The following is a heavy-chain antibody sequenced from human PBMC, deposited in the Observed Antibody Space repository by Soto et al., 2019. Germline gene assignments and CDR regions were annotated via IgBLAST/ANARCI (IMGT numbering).Heavy chain of an antibody. V-gene: IGHV1-3*01. CDR2: IHAGNGYT. CDR1: GYTFDNYA. Sequence: QVPLVQSGAQVKKPGASVKVSCKASGYTFDNYALHWVRQAPGRRLEWMGWIHAGNGYTKYSQSFQGRVTITRDTSAITDHMNLSSLRSEDTAVYYCARVQYSGYDFKLAFDIGGQGTMVTVSS. J-gene: IGHJ3*02. CDR3: ARVQYSGYDFKLAFDI. D-gene: IGHD5-12*01.